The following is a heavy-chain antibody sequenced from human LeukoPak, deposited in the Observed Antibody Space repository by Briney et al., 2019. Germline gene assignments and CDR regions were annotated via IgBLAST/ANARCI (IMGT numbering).Heavy chain of an antibody. CDR2: IFYSGST. V-gene: IGHV4-59*08. Sequence: SGTLSLTCTVSGGSVSNYYWSWIRQPPGKGLEWIGDIFYSGSTNYNPSLKSRVTISIDTSKNQFSLELSSVTAADSAVYYCARPPLLDYWGQGTLVTVSS. J-gene: IGHJ4*02. CDR1: GGSVSNYY. CDR3: ARPPLLDY.